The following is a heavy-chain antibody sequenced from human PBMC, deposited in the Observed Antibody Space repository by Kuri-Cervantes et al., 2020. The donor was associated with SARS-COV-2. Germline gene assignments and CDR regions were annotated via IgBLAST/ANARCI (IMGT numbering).Heavy chain of an antibody. CDR1: GYTFTSYD. Sequence: ASVKVSCKASGYTFTSYDINWVRQATGQGLEWMGWMNPNSGNTGYAQKFQGRVTMTRNTSISTAYMELRSLRSEDTAVYYCATAPAYSGRALLAYWGQGTLVTVSS. CDR3: ATAPAYSGRALLAY. D-gene: IGHD1-26*01. CDR2: MNPNSGNT. V-gene: IGHV1-8*01. J-gene: IGHJ4*02.